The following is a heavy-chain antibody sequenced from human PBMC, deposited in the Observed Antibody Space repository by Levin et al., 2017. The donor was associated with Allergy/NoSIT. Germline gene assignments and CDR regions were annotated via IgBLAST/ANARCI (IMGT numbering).Heavy chain of an antibody. CDR1: GFTFSSYN. V-gene: IGHV3-21*01. Sequence: PGGSLRLSCAASGFTFSSYNMNWVRQAPGKGLEWVSSISSSSSFIYYADLLKGRFTISRDNAKNSLYLQMNSLRAEDTAVYYCARAGYCGGGSCYYSYYYYMDVWGKGTTVTVSS. CDR3: ARAGYCGGGSCYYSYYYYMDV. J-gene: IGHJ6*03. D-gene: IGHD2-15*01. CDR2: ISSSSSFI.